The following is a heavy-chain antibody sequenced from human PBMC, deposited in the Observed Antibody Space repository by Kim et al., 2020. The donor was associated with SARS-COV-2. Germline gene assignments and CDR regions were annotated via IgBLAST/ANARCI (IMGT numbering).Heavy chain of an antibody. Sequence: SVKVSCKASGGTFSSYAISWVRQAPGQGLEWMGGIIPIFGTANYAQKFQGRVTTTADESTSTAYMELSSLRSEDTAVYYCARDWKAAGTGYEYFQHWGQGTLVTVSS. J-gene: IGHJ1*01. CDR1: GGTFSSYA. V-gene: IGHV1-69*13. CDR3: ARDWKAAGTGYEYFQH. D-gene: IGHD6-13*01. CDR2: IIPIFGTA.